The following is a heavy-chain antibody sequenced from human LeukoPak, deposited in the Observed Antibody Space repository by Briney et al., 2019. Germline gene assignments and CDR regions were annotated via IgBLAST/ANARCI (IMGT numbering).Heavy chain of an antibody. J-gene: IGHJ4*02. Sequence: PGRSLRLSCAASGFTFDDYAMHWVRQPRGKGLEWVSGISWNSGAIGYADSVKGRFTISRDNAKNSLYLQMNSLRPEDMALYYCAKEGGGGKFYFDYWGQGTLVTVSS. CDR2: ISWNSGAI. V-gene: IGHV3-9*03. CDR1: GFTFDDYA. D-gene: IGHD3-16*01. CDR3: AKEGGGGKFYFDY.